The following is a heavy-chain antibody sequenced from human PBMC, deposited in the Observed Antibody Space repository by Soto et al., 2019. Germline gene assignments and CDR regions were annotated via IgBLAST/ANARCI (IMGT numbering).Heavy chain of an antibody. D-gene: IGHD4-17*01. CDR2: ISWNSGSI. CDR1: GFTFDDYA. J-gene: IGHJ2*01. V-gene: IGHV3-9*01. CDR3: AKAGSANGDYHWYFDL. Sequence: GGSLRLPXSASGFTFDDYAMHWVRQAPGKGLEWVSGISWNSGSIGYADSVKGRFTISRDNAKNSLYLQMNSLRAEDTALYYCAKAGSANGDYHWYFDLWGRGTLVTVSS.